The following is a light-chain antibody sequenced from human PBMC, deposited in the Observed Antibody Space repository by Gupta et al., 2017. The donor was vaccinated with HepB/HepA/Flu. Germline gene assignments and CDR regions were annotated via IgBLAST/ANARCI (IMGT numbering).Light chain of an antibody. V-gene: IGLV3-25*03. CDR2: EDD. CDR1: ALPKQY. CDR3: LSADTSGNFRV. J-gene: IGLJ3*02. Sequence: SYELTQPPPMSVPPGQTATLLCSRDALPKQYGYWYQQKPGQAPVQVIYEDDERPSDIPERFPCSSSGTTVTLTISGVQPEDEATYYCLSADTSGNFRVFGGGTRLTVL.